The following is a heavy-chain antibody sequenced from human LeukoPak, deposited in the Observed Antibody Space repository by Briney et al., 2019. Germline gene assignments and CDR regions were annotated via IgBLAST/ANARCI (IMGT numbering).Heavy chain of an antibody. CDR2: INPSGGST. CDR1: GYTFTSYY. Sequence: SVKVSCKASGYTFTSYYMHWVRQAPGQGLEWIGIINPSGGSTSYAQRFQGRVTMTRDTSTSTVYMELSSLRSEDTAVYYCARETYYYDSSGYYLPGDYWGQGTLVTVSS. V-gene: IGHV1-46*01. CDR3: ARETYYYDSSGYYLPGDY. J-gene: IGHJ4*02. D-gene: IGHD3-22*01.